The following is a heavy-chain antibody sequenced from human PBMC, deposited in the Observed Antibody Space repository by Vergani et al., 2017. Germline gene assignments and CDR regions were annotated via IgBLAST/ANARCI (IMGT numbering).Heavy chain of an antibody. CDR1: GFTFSSYA. CDR2: ISASGGTT. CDR3: SKDPSSGSPYYVDY. V-gene: IGHV3-23*01. Sequence: EVQLLESGGGLVQPGGSLRLSCAASGFTFSSYAMSWVRQAPGKGLEWVSGISASGGTTYYADSVKGRFTISRDNSKNTLYLQMNSLRAEDTAVYYCSKDPSSGSPYYVDYWGQGTLVTVSS. D-gene: IGHD1-26*01. J-gene: IGHJ4*02.